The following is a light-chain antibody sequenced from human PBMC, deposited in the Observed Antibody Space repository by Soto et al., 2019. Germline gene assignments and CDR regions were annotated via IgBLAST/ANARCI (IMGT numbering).Light chain of an antibody. CDR3: QQYGRSPFT. V-gene: IGKV3-20*01. CDR2: GAS. CDR1: QSVSSSY. Sequence: EIVLTQSPGTLSLSPGERGTLFCRASQSVSSSYLAWYQQRPGQAPRLLIYGASSRATGIPDRFSGSGSGTDFTLTISRLEPEDFAVYYCQQYGRSPFTFGQGTKLQIK. J-gene: IGKJ2*01.